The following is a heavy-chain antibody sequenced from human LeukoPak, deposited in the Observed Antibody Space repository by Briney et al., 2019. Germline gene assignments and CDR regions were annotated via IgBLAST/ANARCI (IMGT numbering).Heavy chain of an antibody. J-gene: IGHJ4*02. D-gene: IGHD3-9*01. Sequence: TGGSLRLSCEASGFTFSTYPMHWVRQAPGKGLEWVAMISHHGSNEYYADSVKGRFTISRDNSKNTLYPQMNNPRVEDTAIYYCARVHDTTGYYHYFDSWGQGTLVTVSS. CDR3: ARVHDTTGYYHYFDS. CDR2: ISHHGSNE. V-gene: IGHV3-30*14. CDR1: GFTFSTYP.